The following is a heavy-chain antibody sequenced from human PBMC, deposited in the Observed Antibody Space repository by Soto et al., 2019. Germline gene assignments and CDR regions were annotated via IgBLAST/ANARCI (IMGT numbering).Heavy chain of an antibody. J-gene: IGHJ4*02. CDR2: IWYDGSNK. CDR1: GFTFSSYG. D-gene: IGHD3-10*01. Sequence: GGSLRLSCAASGFTFSSYGMHWVRQAPGKGLEWVAVIWYDGSNKYYADSVKGRFTISRDNSKNTLYLQMNSLRAEDTAVYYCARAGGFYGSGSYPDYWGQGTLVTVSS. CDR3: ARAGGFYGSGSYPDY. V-gene: IGHV3-33*01.